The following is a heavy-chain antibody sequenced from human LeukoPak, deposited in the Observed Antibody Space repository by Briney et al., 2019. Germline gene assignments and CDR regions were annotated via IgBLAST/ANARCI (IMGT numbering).Heavy chain of an antibody. J-gene: IGHJ4*02. CDR2: IYHSGST. D-gene: IGHD3-10*01. CDR1: GGSISSGGYS. Sequence: SETLSLTCAVSGGSISSGGYSWSWIRQPPGKGLEWIGYIYHSGSTYYDPSLKSRVTISVDTSKNQFSLKLSSVTAADTAVYYCASDEITMEGDYWGQGTLVTVSS. CDR3: ASDEITMEGDY. V-gene: IGHV4-30-2*01.